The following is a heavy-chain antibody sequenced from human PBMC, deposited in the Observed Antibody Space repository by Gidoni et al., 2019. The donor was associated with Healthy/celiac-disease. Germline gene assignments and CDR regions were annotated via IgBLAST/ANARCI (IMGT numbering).Heavy chain of an antibody. Sequence: VQLQQWAAGLLTPSETLSLPCAVYGGSFSGYYWSWIRQPPGKGLEWIGEINHSGSTNYNPAIKRRVTISVDTSKNQFSLKLSAVTAADTAVYYCARDGYSPSYPFDPGGQGTLVTVSS. CDR3: ARDGYSPSYPFDP. CDR1: GGSFSGYY. J-gene: IGHJ5*02. CDR2: INHSGST. D-gene: IGHD5-18*01. V-gene: IGHV4-34*01.